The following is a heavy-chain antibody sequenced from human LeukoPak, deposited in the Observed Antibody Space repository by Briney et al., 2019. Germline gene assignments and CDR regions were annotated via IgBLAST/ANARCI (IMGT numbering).Heavy chain of an antibody. CDR2: ISASGTA. Sequence: GGSLRLSCAASGFTFTSYAMSWVRQAPGKGLEWVSVISASGTAHYADSMKGRFTISRDNSKNTVYLQLSSLRPEDTAVYYCAKARVTTGYYMQVDYWGQGTLVTVSS. D-gene: IGHD3-9*01. V-gene: IGHV3-23*01. CDR1: GFTFTSYA. CDR3: AKARVTTGYYMQVDY. J-gene: IGHJ4*02.